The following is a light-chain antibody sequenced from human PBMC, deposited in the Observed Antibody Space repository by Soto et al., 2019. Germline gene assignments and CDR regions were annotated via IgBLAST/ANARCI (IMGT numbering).Light chain of an antibody. V-gene: IGKV1-5*01. Sequence: DIQMTQSPSTLSASIGDRVTITCRASQTINNWLAWYQQKPGKAPNLLIYHASNLETGVPSRFSGSAFGTECTLTISSLQHADFATYSCQHSNRYPWTFGQGTQVEI. J-gene: IGKJ1*01. CDR1: QTINNW. CDR2: HAS. CDR3: QHSNRYPWT.